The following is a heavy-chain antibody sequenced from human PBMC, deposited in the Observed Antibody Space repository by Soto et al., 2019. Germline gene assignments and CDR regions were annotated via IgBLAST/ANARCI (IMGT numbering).Heavy chain of an antibody. Sequence: EVQLVEAGGGLVKPGGSLRLSCAASGFTFSNACMTWVRQAPGKGLEWVGRIKSETDDGTTDYAAPVKGRFTISRDDSKDTLYLQMNSLKTEDTAVYYCTTIRLTWGYWGQGTLVTVSS. D-gene: IGHD1-26*01. CDR1: GFTFSNAC. CDR2: IKSETDDGTT. J-gene: IGHJ4*02. CDR3: TTIRLTWGY. V-gene: IGHV3-15*01.